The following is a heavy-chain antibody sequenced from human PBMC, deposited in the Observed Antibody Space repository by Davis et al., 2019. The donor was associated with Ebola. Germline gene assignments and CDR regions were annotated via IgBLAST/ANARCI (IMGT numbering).Heavy chain of an antibody. J-gene: IGHJ5*02. V-gene: IGHV1-2*02. CDR2: INPNSGGT. CDR3: ARDLSWYSSSHPNWFDP. D-gene: IGHD6-6*01. CDR1: GYTFTGYY. Sequence: AASVKVSCKASGYTFTGYYMHWVRQAPGQGLEWMGWINPNSGGTNYAQKFQGRVTITADKSTSTAYMELSSLRSEDTAVYYCARDLSWYSSSHPNWFDPWGQGTLVTVSS.